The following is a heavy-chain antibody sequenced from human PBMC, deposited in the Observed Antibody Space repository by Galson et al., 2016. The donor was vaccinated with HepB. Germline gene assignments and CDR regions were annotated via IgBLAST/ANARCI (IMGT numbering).Heavy chain of an antibody. CDR1: GFTFSTQS. Sequence: SLRLSCAASGFTFSTQSMNWVRQAPGKGLVWVSRINSDGSSTSYADSVKGRFTISSDNAENTLYLQMNSLRDEDRAVYFWAREQWPLDPSYYLDVWGKGTSVTVSS. J-gene: IGHJ6*03. V-gene: IGHV3-74*01. CDR3: AREQWPLDPSYYLDV. D-gene: IGHD6-19*01. CDR2: INSDGSST.